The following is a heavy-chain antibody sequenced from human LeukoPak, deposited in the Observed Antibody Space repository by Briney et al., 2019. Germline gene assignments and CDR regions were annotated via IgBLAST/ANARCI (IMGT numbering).Heavy chain of an antibody. CDR2: INPSGGST. CDR3: AREGSWSSSGRAFDY. CDR1: GYTFTSYY. J-gene: IGHJ4*02. Sequence: GAAVKVSCKASGYTFTSYYMHWVRQAPGQGLEWMGIINPSGGSTSYAQKFQGRVTMTRDTSTSTVYMELSSLRSEDTAVYYCAREGSWSSSGRAFDYWGQGTLVTVSS. V-gene: IGHV1-46*01. D-gene: IGHD6-13*01.